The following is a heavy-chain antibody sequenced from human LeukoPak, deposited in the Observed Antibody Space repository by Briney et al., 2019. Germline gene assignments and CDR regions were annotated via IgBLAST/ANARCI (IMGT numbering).Heavy chain of an antibody. V-gene: IGHV3-7*01. CDR1: KFTFSNSW. Sequence: PGGSLRLSCAASKFTFSNSWMTWVRQAPGKGLEWVANIKQDGSEKYYVDSVKGRFTISRDNAKNSLYLQMNSLRAEDTSVYYCARDYGGSSPFDYWGQGTLVTVSS. CDR2: IKQDGSEK. J-gene: IGHJ4*02. D-gene: IGHD4-23*01. CDR3: ARDYGGSSPFDY.